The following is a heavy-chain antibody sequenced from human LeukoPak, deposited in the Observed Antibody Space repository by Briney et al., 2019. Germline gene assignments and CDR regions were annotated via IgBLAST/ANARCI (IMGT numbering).Heavy chain of an antibody. V-gene: IGHV4-39*07. Sequence: PSETLSLTCTVSGGSIITSSFFWGWVRQSPAKGLEWIGNIYYRGNTNYHPSLQGRVTISLDTSKSQFSLKLNSVTAADTAVYYCARATRGAIDYWGQGTLVIVSS. CDR1: GGSIITSSFF. D-gene: IGHD3-16*01. J-gene: IGHJ4*02. CDR3: ARATRGAIDY. CDR2: IYYRGNT.